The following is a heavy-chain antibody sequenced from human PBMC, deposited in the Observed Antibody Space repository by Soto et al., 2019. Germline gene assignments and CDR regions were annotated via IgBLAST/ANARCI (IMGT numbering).Heavy chain of an antibody. J-gene: IGHJ5*02. CDR2: FRYSDST. V-gene: IGHV4-39*07. CDR3: ARVPDR. CDR1: GGSISRGPYS. Sequence: SETLSLTCTVSGGSISRGPYSWGWIRQTPGEGLEWIGTFRYSDSTYYNPSLKSRVTISVDRSKNQFSLKLSSVTAADTAVYYCARVPDRWGQGTLVTVSS. D-gene: IGHD2-2*01.